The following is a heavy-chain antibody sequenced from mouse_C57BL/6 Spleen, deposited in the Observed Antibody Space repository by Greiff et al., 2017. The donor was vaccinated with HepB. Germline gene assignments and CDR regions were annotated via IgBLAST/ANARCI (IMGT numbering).Heavy chain of an antibody. CDR3: ARATVVAHHYFDY. V-gene: IGHV1-80*01. Sequence: QVQLQQSGAELVKPGASVKISCKASGYAFSSYWMNWVKQRPGKGLEWIGQIYPGDGDTNYNGKFKGKATLTADKSSSTAYMQLSSLTSEDSAVYFWARATVVAHHYFDYGGQGTTLTVSA. CDR2: IYPGDGDT. J-gene: IGHJ2*01. D-gene: IGHD1-1*01. CDR1: GYAFSSYW.